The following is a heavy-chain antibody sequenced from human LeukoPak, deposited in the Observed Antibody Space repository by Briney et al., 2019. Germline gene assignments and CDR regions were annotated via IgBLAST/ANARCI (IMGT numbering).Heavy chain of an antibody. CDR3: ARAGHNADDAMLHLRD. J-gene: IGHJ4*02. CDR2: IIPLFGTA. Sequence: ASVKVSCKASGYTFTNYYMHWVRQAPGQGLEWMGGIIPLFGTAKYAQKVQGRVSITADKSTSTAYMELSSLRSEDTAVYYCARAGHNADDAMLHLRDWGQGTLVTVSS. D-gene: IGHD2-15*01. CDR1: GYTFTNYY. V-gene: IGHV1-69*06.